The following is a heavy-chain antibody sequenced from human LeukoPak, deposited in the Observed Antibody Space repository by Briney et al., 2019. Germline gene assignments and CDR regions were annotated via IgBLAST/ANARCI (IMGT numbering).Heavy chain of an antibody. CDR3: ARVFNDYYDSSADPPLWFDP. Sequence: SETLSLTCTVSGGSISSYFWSWIRQPPGMGLEWIGYVYYSGSPNYNPSLKSRVTISVDTSKNQFSLRLRSVTAADTAVYYCARVFNDYYDSSADPPLWFDPWGQGTLVTVSS. CDR1: GGSISSYF. CDR2: VYYSGSP. J-gene: IGHJ5*02. V-gene: IGHV4-59*01. D-gene: IGHD3-22*01.